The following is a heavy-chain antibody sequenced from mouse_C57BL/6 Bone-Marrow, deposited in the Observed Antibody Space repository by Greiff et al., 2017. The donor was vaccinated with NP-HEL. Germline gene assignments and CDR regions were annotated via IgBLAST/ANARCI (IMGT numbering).Heavy chain of an antibody. Sequence: QVQLKESGAELARPGASVKMSCKASGYTFTSYTMHWVKQRPGQGLEWIGYINPSSGYTKYNQKFKDKATLTADKSSSTAYMQLSSLTSEDSAVYYCARNIVTTDYWGQGTTLTVSS. D-gene: IGHD2-5*01. V-gene: IGHV1-4*01. CDR3: ARNIVTTDY. CDR2: INPSSGYT. J-gene: IGHJ2*01. CDR1: GYTFTSYT.